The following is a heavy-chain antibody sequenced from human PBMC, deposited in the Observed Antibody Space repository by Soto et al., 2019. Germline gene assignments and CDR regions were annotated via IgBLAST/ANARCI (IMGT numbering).Heavy chain of an antibody. CDR3: AIFSGAMDV. J-gene: IGHJ6*02. Sequence: EVQLVASGGVVVQPGGSLRLSCAASGFIFDDYDLNWVRQAPGKGLEWVSRISWDGGSAYYADSVKGRFTISRDNYKNSLHLQMSSLRTEDTAFYYCAIFSGAMDVWGPGTKVTVSS. CDR1: GFIFDDYD. D-gene: IGHD3-9*01. V-gene: IGHV3-43D*04. CDR2: ISWDGGSA.